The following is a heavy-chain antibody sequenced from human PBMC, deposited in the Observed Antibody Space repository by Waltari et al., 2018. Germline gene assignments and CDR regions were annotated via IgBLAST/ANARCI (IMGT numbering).Heavy chain of an antibody. D-gene: IGHD2-2*01. V-gene: IGHV3-23*01. CDR3: AKGPSTRTNWFDP. CDR2: ITSSGDRI. J-gene: IGHJ5*02. CDR1: GFIFSNYD. Sequence: EVQLLESGGGLVQPGGSLRLSCAASGFIFSNYDMGWVRQAPGKGLEWVSVITSSGDRIYYAGSVKGRFTISRDSSKNMLYLQMNSLRADDTAVYYCAKGPSTRTNWFDPWGQGTLVTVSS.